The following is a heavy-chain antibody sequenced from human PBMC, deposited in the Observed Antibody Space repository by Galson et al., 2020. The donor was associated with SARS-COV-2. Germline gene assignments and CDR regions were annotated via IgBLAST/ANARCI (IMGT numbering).Heavy chain of an antibody. CDR1: EFTFSNYP. V-gene: IGHV3-23*01. J-gene: IGHJ4*02. CDR2: ISGTGSNT. Sequence: GESLKISCAASEFTFSNYPMNWVRQAPGQGLEWVSGISGTGSNTYYADSVKGRFTISRDNSKNMLYLQMNSLRAEDTAVYFCAKDYGLYLGANYFDSWGQGTLVTVSS. CDR3: AKDYGLYLGANYFDS. D-gene: IGHD2-8*01.